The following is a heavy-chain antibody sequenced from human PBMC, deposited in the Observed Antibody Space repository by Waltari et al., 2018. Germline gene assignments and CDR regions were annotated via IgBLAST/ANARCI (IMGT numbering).Heavy chain of an antibody. CDR1: GGSFSGYY. D-gene: IGHD6-13*01. J-gene: IGHJ4*02. CDR3: ARGAWIAAAGHDY. CDR2: INHSGST. V-gene: IGHV4-34*01. Sequence: QVQLQQWGAGLLKPSETLSPTCAVYGGSFSGYYWGWLRQPPGKGLEWIGEINHSGSTNYNPSLKSRVTISVDTSKNQFSLKLSSVTAADTAVYYCARGAWIAAAGHDYWGQGTLVTVSS.